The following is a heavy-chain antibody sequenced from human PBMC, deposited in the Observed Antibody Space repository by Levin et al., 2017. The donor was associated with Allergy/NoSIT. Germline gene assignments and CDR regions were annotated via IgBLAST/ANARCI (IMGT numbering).Heavy chain of an antibody. CDR2: IYPGDSDT. V-gene: IGHV5-51*03. CDR1: GYSFTSYW. CDR3: ASSFLVVPAALPWAFDI. D-gene: IGHD2-2*01. J-gene: IGHJ3*02. Sequence: GASVKVSCKGSGYSFTSYWIGWVRQLPGKGLEWMGIIYPGDSDTRYSPSFQGQVTISADKSISTAYLQWSSLKASDTAMYYCASSFLVVPAALPWAFDIWGQGTMVTVSS.